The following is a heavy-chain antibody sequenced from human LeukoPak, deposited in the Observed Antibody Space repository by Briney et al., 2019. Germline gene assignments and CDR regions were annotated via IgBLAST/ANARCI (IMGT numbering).Heavy chain of an antibody. V-gene: IGHV3-21*04. D-gene: IGHD3-22*01. J-gene: IGHJ4*02. CDR3: AKRENYYDSSGYPYYFDY. CDR2: ISSSSSYI. CDR1: GFTFSSYA. Sequence: PGGSLRLSCAASGFTFSSYAMSWVRQAPGKGLEWVSSISSSSSYIYYADSVKGRFTISRDNAKNSLYLQMNSLRAEDTAVYYCAKRENYYDSSGYPYYFDYWGQGTLVTVSS.